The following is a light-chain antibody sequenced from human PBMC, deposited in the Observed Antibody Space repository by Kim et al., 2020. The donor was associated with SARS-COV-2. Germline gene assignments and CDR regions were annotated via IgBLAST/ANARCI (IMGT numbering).Light chain of an antibody. J-gene: IGKJ2*01. CDR3: KQSYSTPYT. Sequence: DIQMTQSPSSLSASVGDRVTITCRASQSISSYLNWYQQKPGKAPKLLIYAASSLQSGVPSRFSGSGSGTDFTLTISSLQPEDFATYCCKQSYSTPYTFGQGTKLEI. CDR2: AAS. CDR1: QSISSY. V-gene: IGKV1-39*01.